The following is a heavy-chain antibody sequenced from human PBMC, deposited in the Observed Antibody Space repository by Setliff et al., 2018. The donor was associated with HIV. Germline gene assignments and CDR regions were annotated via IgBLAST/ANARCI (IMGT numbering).Heavy chain of an antibody. V-gene: IGHV3-49*04. J-gene: IGHJ4*02. CDR2: IRSKAYGGTT. Sequence: GGSLRLSCTASGFTFGDYAMNWVRQAPGKGLEWVGFIRSKAYGGTTEYAASVKGRVTISRDDSKSIAYLQMNSLKTEDTAMYYCTRARGAAGTSLYFDYWGQGTLVTVSS. CDR3: TRARGAAGTSLYFDY. CDR1: GFTFGDYA. D-gene: IGHD6-13*01.